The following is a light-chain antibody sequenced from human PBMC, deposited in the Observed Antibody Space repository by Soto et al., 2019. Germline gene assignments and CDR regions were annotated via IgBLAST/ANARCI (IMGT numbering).Light chain of an antibody. Sequence: EIVLTQSPGTLSLSPGERATLSCRASQSVSSNYLAWYQQKPGQAPRLLIYGASSRATGIPDRFSGSGSGTDFTLTISRLEPEDFAVYYCQRYGSSPPDTFGQGTKLEIK. CDR3: QRYGSSPPDT. V-gene: IGKV3-20*01. CDR1: QSVSSNY. J-gene: IGKJ2*01. CDR2: GAS.